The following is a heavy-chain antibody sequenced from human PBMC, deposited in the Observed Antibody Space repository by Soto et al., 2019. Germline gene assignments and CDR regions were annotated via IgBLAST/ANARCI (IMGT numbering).Heavy chain of an antibody. V-gene: IGHV1-18*01. Sequence: QIQLVQSGAEVKKPGASVKVSCKASGYIFTSQGISWVRQAPGQGLEWMGWISTYNGNPNYAQKLQGRVTMTTITSTTTAFLELRSLTSDDTAVYYCARGRTRALDYWGQGTPVIVSS. J-gene: IGHJ4*02. CDR3: ARGRTRALDY. D-gene: IGHD1-7*01. CDR2: ISTYNGNP. CDR1: GYIFTSQG.